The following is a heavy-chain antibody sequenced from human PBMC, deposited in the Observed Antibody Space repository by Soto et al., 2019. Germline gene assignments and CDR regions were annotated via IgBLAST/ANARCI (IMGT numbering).Heavy chain of an antibody. Sequence: PGGSLRLSCAASGFTFSSYGMHWVRQAPGKGLEWVAVIWYDGSNKYYADSVKGRFTISRDNSKNTLYLQMNSLRAEDTAVYYCARDNYYGSGSRAGGDKNYYYYGMDVWGQGTTVTVSS. CDR3: ARDNYYGSGSRAGGDKNYYYYGMDV. CDR2: IWYDGSNK. V-gene: IGHV3-33*01. J-gene: IGHJ6*02. CDR1: GFTFSSYG. D-gene: IGHD3-10*01.